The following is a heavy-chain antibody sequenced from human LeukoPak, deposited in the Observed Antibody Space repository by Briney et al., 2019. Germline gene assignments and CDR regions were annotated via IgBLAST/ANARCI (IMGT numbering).Heavy chain of an antibody. CDR3: ARQELRSSWYSLMPKVGGSYLNYFDY. J-gene: IGHJ4*02. CDR1: GGSISSSSYY. D-gene: IGHD6-13*01. CDR2: IYYSGST. V-gene: IGHV4-39*01. Sequence: SETLSLTCTVSGGSISSSSYYWGWIRQPPGKGLEWIGSIYYSGSTYYNPSLKSRVTISVDTSKNQFSLKLSSVTAADTAVYYCARQELRSSWYSLMPKVGGSYLNYFDYWGQGTLVTVSS.